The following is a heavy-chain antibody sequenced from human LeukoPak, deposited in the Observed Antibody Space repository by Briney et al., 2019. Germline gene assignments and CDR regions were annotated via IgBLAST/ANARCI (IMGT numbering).Heavy chain of an antibody. Sequence: GASVKVSCKTSCYTFTSYAISWVRQAPGQGLEWMGWISGYNGHTYSAQKFQGRLTMTTDTSTSTADMELRGLTSDDTAVFYCARGFSANYYDYWGQGTLVTVSS. CDR3: ARGFSANYYDY. V-gene: IGHV1-18*01. D-gene: IGHD1-26*01. CDR1: CYTFTSYA. J-gene: IGHJ4*02. CDR2: ISGYNGHT.